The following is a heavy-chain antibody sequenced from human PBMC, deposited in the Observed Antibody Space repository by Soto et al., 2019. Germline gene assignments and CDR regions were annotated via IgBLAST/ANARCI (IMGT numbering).Heavy chain of an antibody. D-gene: IGHD6-19*01. CDR1: GGTISSNA. CDR3: ERVMRDPPISVVAVASWYGGKGV. V-gene: IGHV1-69*13. CDR2: IIPIIGTA. Sequence: SVKISCKASGGTISSNAISGVRQAPAQGLEWMGGIIPIIGTANYSHKFQERVTITADESTTTADMELSSLRLQHTAVYYCERVMRDPPISVVAVASWYGGKGVWGQGTTVTVSS. J-gene: IGHJ6*02.